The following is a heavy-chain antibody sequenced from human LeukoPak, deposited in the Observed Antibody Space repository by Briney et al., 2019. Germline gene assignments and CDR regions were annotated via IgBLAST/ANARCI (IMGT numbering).Heavy chain of an antibody. J-gene: IGHJ4*02. CDR1: GFTFASFA. V-gene: IGHV3-23*01. D-gene: IGHD1-26*01. Sequence: GGSLRLSCAASGFTFASFAMSWVRQAPGKGLEWVSTISGSGGTTYYADSVKGRFTISRDNSKNTLYLQMNSLRAEDTAIYYCAIRDPNSDPFDYWGQGTLVTVSS. CDR2: ISGSGGTT. CDR3: AIRDPNSDPFDY.